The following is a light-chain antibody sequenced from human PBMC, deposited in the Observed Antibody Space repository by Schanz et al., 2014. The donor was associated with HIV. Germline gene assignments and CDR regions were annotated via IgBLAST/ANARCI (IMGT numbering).Light chain of an antibody. CDR3: QQYNNWYT. CDR1: QSVRSN. CDR2: GAS. V-gene: IGKV3-15*01. Sequence: EIVVTQSPGTVSLSPGARAILSCRASQSVRSNFLAWYQQTPGQAPRLLIYGASARAAGVPARVSGSGSGTEFTLTISSLQSEDFAVYYCQQYNNWYTFGQGTRLEIK. J-gene: IGKJ2*01.